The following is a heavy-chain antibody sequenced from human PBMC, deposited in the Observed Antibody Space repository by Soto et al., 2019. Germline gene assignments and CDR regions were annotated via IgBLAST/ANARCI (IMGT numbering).Heavy chain of an antibody. CDR3: ARGYGGLDY. D-gene: IGHD4-17*01. Sequence: EVQLVESGGGLVKPGGSLRLSCAASGFTFSTYTMNWVRQAPGKGLECVSSISSSSNYIYYADSVKGRFTISRDNAKNSLYLQMNSLRAEDMAVYYCARGYGGLDYRGQGTLVTVSS. J-gene: IGHJ4*02. CDR2: ISSSSNYI. CDR1: GFTFSTYT. V-gene: IGHV3-21*01.